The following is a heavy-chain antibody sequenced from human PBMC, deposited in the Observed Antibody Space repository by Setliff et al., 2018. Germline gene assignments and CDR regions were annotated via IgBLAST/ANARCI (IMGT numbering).Heavy chain of an antibody. Sequence: GGSLRLSCAASTFTLGTYSMHWVRQAPGKGLEWVGRIKSKSDGETTEYTAPVKGRFTISRDDAKSTLYLQMNSLKTEDTAVYYCVKLVPQAISSDPWGQGTLVTSPQ. CDR1: TFTLGTYS. CDR3: VKLVPQAISSDP. J-gene: IGHJ5*02. V-gene: IGHV3-15*01. D-gene: IGHD3-10*01. CDR2: IKSKSDGETT.